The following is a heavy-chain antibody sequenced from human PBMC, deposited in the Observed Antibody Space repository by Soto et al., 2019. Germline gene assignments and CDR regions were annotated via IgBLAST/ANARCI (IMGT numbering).Heavy chain of an antibody. CDR2: IFYSGST. V-gene: IGHV4-39*01. D-gene: IGHD6-6*01. CDR1: GGSISTSSYY. CDR3: ARSSLEFDS. J-gene: IGHJ4*02. Sequence: QLQLQESGPGLVKPSETLALTCTVSGGSISTSSYYWGWIRQSPGKGLEWIGSIFYSGSTYYNASIKSRVTISVDTSKNQFSLRLSSVTAADSAVYYCARSSLEFDSWGQGTQVTVSS.